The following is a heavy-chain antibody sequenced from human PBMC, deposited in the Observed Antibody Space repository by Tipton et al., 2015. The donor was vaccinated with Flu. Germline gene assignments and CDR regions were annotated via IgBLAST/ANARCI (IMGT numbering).Heavy chain of an antibody. D-gene: IGHD3-10*01. Sequence: TLSLTCTVSGGSLSSYYWSWIRQPAGKGLEWIGRIYTSGNTNYNPSLKSRLTMPVDASKKQFSLKLRSVTAADTAVYYCARGSGSGTFVIFDFWGQGTLVTVSS. V-gene: IGHV4-4*07. CDR3: ARGSGSGTFVIFDF. J-gene: IGHJ4*02. CDR1: GGSLSSYY. CDR2: IYTSGNT.